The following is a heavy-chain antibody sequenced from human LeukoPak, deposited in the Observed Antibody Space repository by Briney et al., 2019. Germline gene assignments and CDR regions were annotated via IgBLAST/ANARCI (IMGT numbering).Heavy chain of an antibody. D-gene: IGHD1-26*01. CDR2: ISYDGSDI. J-gene: IGHJ3*02. CDR3: ARKAQTGSHSGPFDI. V-gene: IGHV3-30-3*01. CDR1: GFTFSAYS. Sequence: QSGGSLRLSCAASGFTFSAYSLHWVRQAPGRGLEWVAVISYDGSDIYYGDSVRGRFTISRDNAEHLLFLQMNSLRAEDTAVYYCARKAQTGSHSGPFDIWGQGTLVTVSS.